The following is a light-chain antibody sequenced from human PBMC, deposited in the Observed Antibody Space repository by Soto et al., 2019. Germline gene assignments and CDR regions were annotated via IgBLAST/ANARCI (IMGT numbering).Light chain of an antibody. CDR2: TAS. J-gene: IGKJ1*01. V-gene: IGKV1-5*03. CDR3: QQYKDYSWT. Sequence: IQMTQSPSTLSASVGDIVAITCRASQSIGIWLAWYQQKPGKAPRFLIYTASTLESGVPSRFSGSGSGTEFTLTISSLQPDDFATYYCQQYKDYSWTFGQGTKVEFK. CDR1: QSIGIW.